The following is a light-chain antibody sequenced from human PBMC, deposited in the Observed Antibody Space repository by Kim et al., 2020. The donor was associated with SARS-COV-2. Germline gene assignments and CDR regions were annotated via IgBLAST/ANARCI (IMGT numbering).Light chain of an antibody. Sequence: DIVMTQSPLSLPVTPGEPASISCRSSQSLLHSNGYNYLGWYLQKPGQSPQLLIYLGSNRASGVPDRFSGSGSGTDFTRKISRVEDEDFGVYYCMQALQPPGLTFGGETKVDIK. CDR1: QSLLHSNGYNY. CDR2: LGS. CDR3: MQALQPPGLT. V-gene: IGKV2-28*01. J-gene: IGKJ4*01.